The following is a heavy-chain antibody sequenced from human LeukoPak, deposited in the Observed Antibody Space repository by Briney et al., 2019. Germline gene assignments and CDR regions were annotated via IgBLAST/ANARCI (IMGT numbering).Heavy chain of an antibody. J-gene: IGHJ4*02. Sequence: QPGGSLRLSCAASRFTFSNYSLHWVRQAPGKGLEWVAVISYDGNNKYYADSVKGRFTISRDSSKTTLSLQMNSLRAEDTAVYYCAKWKYSNSGIDDYWGQGTLVTVSS. CDR3: AKWKYSNSGIDDY. CDR1: RFTFSNYS. CDR2: ISYDGNNK. V-gene: IGHV3-30-3*02. D-gene: IGHD6-6*01.